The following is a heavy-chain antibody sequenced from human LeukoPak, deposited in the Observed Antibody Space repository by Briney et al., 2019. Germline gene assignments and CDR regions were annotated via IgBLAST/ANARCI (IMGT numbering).Heavy chain of an antibody. J-gene: IGHJ6*02. V-gene: IGHV4-39*07. CDR1: GGSISSSSYY. Sequence: SETLSLTCTVSGGSISSSSYYWGWIRQPPGKGLEWIGSIYYSGSTYYNPSLKSRVTISVDTSKNQFSLKLSSVTAADTAVYYCARDPGRREKVRYYYYGMDVWGQGTTVTVSS. CDR3: ARDPGRREKVRYYYYGMDV. CDR2: IYYSGST. D-gene: IGHD5-24*01.